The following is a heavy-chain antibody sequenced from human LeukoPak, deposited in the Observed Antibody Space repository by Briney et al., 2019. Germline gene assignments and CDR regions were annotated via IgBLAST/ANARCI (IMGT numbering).Heavy chain of an antibody. D-gene: IGHD4-11*01. V-gene: IGHV4-39*01. J-gene: IGHJ3*02. CDR1: GGSISSSSYY. CDR2: IYYSGST. Sequence: PSETLSLTCTVSGGSISSSSYYWGWIRQPPGKGLVWIGSIYYSGSTYYNPSLKSRVTISVDTSKNQFSLKLSSVTAADTAVYYCARGVYSMATWDDAFDIWGQGTMVTVSS. CDR3: ARGVYSMATWDDAFDI.